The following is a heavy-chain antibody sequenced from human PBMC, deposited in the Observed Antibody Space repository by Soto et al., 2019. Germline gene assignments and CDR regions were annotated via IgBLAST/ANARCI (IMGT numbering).Heavy chain of an antibody. V-gene: IGHV3-15*07. J-gene: IGHJ6*02. CDR2: IKSKTDGGTT. CDR1: GFTFSNAW. CDR3: TTYDFWSGYGMDV. D-gene: IGHD3-3*01. Sequence: GGSLRLSCAASGFTFSNAWMNWVRQAPGKGLEWVGRIKSKTDGGTTDYAAPVKGRFTISRDDSKNTLYLQMNSLKTEDTAVYYCTTYDFWSGYGMDVWGQGTTVTVSS.